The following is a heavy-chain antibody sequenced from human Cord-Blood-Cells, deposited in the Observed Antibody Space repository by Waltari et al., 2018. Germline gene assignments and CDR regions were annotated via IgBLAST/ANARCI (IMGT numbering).Heavy chain of an antibody. J-gene: IGHJ4*02. Sequence: EVLLVPSAAAGHKPGQSLKISCRGSGYSFTRSWIGWVRQMPGKGLEWKGIIYPGGSDTRYSPSFQGQVTISADKSISTAYLQWSSLKASDTAMYYCARQGSSWPDYWGQGTLVTVSS. D-gene: IGHD6-13*01. CDR2: IYPGGSDT. CDR3: ARQGSSWPDY. CDR1: GYSFTRSW. V-gene: IGHV5-51*01.